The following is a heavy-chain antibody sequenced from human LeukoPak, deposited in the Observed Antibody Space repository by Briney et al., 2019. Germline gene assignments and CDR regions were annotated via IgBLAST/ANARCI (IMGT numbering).Heavy chain of an antibody. CDR1: GFTFSGYP. V-gene: IGHV3-30-3*01. Sequence: PGGSLRLSCAASGFTFSGYPIHWVRQAPGKGLEWVAVISYDGSNKYYADSVKGRFTISRDNSKNTLYLQMNSLRAEDTAVYYCARARGGYDFDYWGQGTLVTVSS. J-gene: IGHJ4*02. D-gene: IGHD5-12*01. CDR2: ISYDGSNK. CDR3: ARARGGYDFDY.